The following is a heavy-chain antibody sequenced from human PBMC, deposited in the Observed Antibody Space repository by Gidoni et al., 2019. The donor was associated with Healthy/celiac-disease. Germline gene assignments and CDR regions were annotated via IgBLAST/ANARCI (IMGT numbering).Heavy chain of an antibody. CDR1: GYTFTSYY. Sequence: QVQLVQSGAEVKKPGASVKVSCKASGYTFTSYYMHWVRQAPGQGLEWMGIINPSGGSTSYAQKFQGRVTMTRDTSTSTVYMELSSLRSEDTAVYYCARDLTHMTTVPENDYWGQGTLVTVSS. V-gene: IGHV1-46*01. CDR2: INPSGGST. CDR3: ARDLTHMTTVPENDY. J-gene: IGHJ4*02. D-gene: IGHD4-17*01.